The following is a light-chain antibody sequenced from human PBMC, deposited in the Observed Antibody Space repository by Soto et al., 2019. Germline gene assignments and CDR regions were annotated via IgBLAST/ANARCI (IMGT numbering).Light chain of an antibody. Sequence: QSVLTQPPSVSGAPGQRVTISCTGNSSNIGAGYDVHWYQQFPGTAPKLLIYGNLNRPLGVPDRFSGSRSGTSASLAITGLQAEDEADYYCQSYDSSRSVVFGEGTKLTVL. J-gene: IGLJ3*02. CDR1: SSNIGAGYD. CDR2: GNL. V-gene: IGLV1-40*01. CDR3: QSYDSSRSVV.